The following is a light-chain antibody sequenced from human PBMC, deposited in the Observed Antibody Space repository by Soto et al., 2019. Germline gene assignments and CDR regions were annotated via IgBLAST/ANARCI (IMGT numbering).Light chain of an antibody. CDR2: AVS. Sequence: GTSSDIGSYNHVAWYQQFPGKSPKLMIYAVSDRPPGVSDRFSGSKSGITASLTISGLQTEDEADYYCISYTDRQSYLFGTGTKVTVL. CDR3: ISYTDRQSYL. CDR1: SSDIGSYNH. J-gene: IGLJ1*01. V-gene: IGLV2-14*03.